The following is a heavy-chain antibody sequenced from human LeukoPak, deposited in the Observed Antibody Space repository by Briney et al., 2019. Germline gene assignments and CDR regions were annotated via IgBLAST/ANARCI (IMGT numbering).Heavy chain of an antibody. CDR1: GGSISSYY. J-gene: IGHJ3*02. Sequence: SETLSLTCTVSGGSISSYYWSWIRQPAGKGLEWIGRIYTSGSTNYNPSLKSRATMSVDTSKNQFSLKLSSVTAADTAVYYCAREDCSSTSCPHAFDIWGQGTMVTVSS. V-gene: IGHV4-4*07. D-gene: IGHD2-2*01. CDR3: AREDCSSTSCPHAFDI. CDR2: IYTSGST.